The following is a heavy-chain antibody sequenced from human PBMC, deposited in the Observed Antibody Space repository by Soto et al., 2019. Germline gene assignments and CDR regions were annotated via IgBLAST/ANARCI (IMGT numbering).Heavy chain of an antibody. CDR2: IKSKTDGGTT. CDR1: GLTFSNAG. D-gene: IGHD3-9*01. Sequence: GGSLRLSCAASGLTFSNAGMSWVRKAPGKGLEWVGRIKSKTDGGTTDYAAPVKGSFPISRDDSKNTPYLQMNSLKTEDTAVYYCTTDQVGIIVVTIFSDIWGKGTLVTVSS. J-gene: IGHJ3*02. CDR3: TTDQVGIIVVTIFSDI. V-gene: IGHV3-15*01.